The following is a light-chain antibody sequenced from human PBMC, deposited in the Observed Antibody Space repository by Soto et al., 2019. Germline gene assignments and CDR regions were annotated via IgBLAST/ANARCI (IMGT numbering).Light chain of an antibody. CDR3: QQYGSSPLT. J-gene: IGKJ4*01. CDR2: GAS. V-gene: IGKV3-20*01. CDR1: QSVSSSY. Sequence: EIVLTQSPGTLSLSPGERATLSCRASQSVSSSYLAWYQQKPGQAPRLLIYGASSRATGIADRFSGSGSGTDFTLTISRLEPEYVAVYYCQQYGSSPLTFGGGTKVEIK.